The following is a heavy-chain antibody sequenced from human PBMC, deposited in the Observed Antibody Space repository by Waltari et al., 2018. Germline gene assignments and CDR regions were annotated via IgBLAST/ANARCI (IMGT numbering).Heavy chain of an antibody. CDR1: GGSISSSNW. Sequence: QVQLQESGPGLVKPSGTLSLTCAVSGGSISSSNWWSWVRQPPGKGLEWIGEIYHSGSTNYNPSLKSRVTISVDKSKNQFSLKLSAVTAADTAVYYCARGERYDFWSGLRWFDPWGQGTLVTVSS. V-gene: IGHV4-4*02. D-gene: IGHD3-3*01. CDR3: ARGERYDFWSGLRWFDP. CDR2: IYHSGST. J-gene: IGHJ5*02.